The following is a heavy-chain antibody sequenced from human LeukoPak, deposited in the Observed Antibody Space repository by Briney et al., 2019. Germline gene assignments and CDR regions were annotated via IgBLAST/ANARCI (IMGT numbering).Heavy chain of an antibody. CDR3: ARGRYYDSSGSSLFDY. Sequence: SETLSLTCAGYGGSFSGYYWSWIRQPPGKGLEWIGEINHSGSTNYNPSLKSRVTISVDTSKNQFSLKLSSVTAADTAVYYCARGRYYDSSGSSLFDYWGQGTLVTVSS. V-gene: IGHV4-34*01. CDR1: GGSFSGYY. D-gene: IGHD3-22*01. CDR2: INHSGST. J-gene: IGHJ4*02.